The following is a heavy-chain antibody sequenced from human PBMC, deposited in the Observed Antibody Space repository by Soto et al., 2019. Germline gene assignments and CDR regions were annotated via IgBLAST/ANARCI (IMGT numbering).Heavy chain of an antibody. J-gene: IGHJ5*02. Sequence: GGSLRLSCAASGFPFSHYWMHWVRQTPGKGLVWVSRINPAGTITNYADSVEGRFTIPRDNADSALFLQMNSLSAEDTAIYYCTSDTFGLRDTWGQGTLVTVS. CDR2: INPAGTIT. V-gene: IGHV3-74*01. CDR3: TSDTFGLRDT. D-gene: IGHD3-16*01. CDR1: GFPFSHYW.